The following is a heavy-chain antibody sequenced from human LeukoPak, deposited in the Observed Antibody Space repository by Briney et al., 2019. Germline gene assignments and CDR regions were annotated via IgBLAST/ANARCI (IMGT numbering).Heavy chain of an antibody. Sequence: PSETLSLTCAVSGGSISSSNWWSWVRQPPGKGLEWIGEIYHSGSTNYNPSLKSRVTISVDKSKNQFSLKLSSVTAADTAVYYCAKMLDIVVVPAAMPFDYWGQGTLVTVSS. D-gene: IGHD2-2*03. CDR1: GGSISSSNW. CDR3: AKMLDIVVVPAAMPFDY. V-gene: IGHV4-4*02. CDR2: IYHSGST. J-gene: IGHJ4*02.